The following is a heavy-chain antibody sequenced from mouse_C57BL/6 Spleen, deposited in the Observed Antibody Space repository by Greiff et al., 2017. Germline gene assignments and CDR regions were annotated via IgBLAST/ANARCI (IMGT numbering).Heavy chain of an antibody. CDR1: GYTFTSYW. J-gene: IGHJ3*01. V-gene: IGHV1-74*01. CDR3: APIYYDDVGYAY. Sequence: QVQLQQPGAELVKPGASVKVSCKASGYTFTSYWMHWVKQRPGQGLEWIGRIHPSDSDTNYNQQFKGKATLTVDKSSSTAYMQLSSLNSEDSAVYDCAPIYYDDVGYAYWGQGTLVAVAA. D-gene: IGHD2-4*01. CDR2: IHPSDSDT.